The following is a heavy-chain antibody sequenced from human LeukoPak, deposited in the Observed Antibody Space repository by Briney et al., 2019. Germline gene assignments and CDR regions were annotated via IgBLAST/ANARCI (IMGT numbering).Heavy chain of an antibody. D-gene: IGHD6-13*01. Sequence: SETLSLTCTVSGGSISSYYWSWIRQPAGKGLEWIGRIYTSGSTNYNPSLKRRVTMSVDTSKNQFSLKLSSVTAADTAVYYCAREQKSSSWYGQIDYWGQGTLVTVSS. V-gene: IGHV4-4*07. CDR1: GGSISSYY. CDR3: AREQKSSSWYGQIDY. J-gene: IGHJ4*02. CDR2: IYTSGST.